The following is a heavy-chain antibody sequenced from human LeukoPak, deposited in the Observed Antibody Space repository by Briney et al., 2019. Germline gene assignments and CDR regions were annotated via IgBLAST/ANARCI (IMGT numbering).Heavy chain of an antibody. CDR2: IFPNTGDT. CDR1: GYAFIGYY. Sequence: ASMKVSCKASGYAFIGYYIHWVRQAPGQGLEWLGSIFPNTGDTRYAQKFQGRVTMTRDTSISTASMELRRLKSDDSAVYYCASGAHRGLQLLPRYFDYWGQGTLVTVSS. V-gene: IGHV1-2*02. CDR3: ASGAHRGLQLLPRYFDY. J-gene: IGHJ4*02. D-gene: IGHD5-24*01.